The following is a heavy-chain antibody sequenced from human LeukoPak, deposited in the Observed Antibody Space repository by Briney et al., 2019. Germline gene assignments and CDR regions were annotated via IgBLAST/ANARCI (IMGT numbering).Heavy chain of an antibody. CDR1: GFTFSSYW. Sequence: GGSLRLSCAASGFTFSSYWMHWVRQAPGKGLVWVSRITTDGSTTNYADSVKGRFTISRDNAKNTLYLQMNSLRAEDTAVYYCARDREYQLDYWGQGTLVTVSS. D-gene: IGHD2-2*01. J-gene: IGHJ4*02. CDR3: ARDREYQLDY. V-gene: IGHV3-74*01. CDR2: ITTDGSTT.